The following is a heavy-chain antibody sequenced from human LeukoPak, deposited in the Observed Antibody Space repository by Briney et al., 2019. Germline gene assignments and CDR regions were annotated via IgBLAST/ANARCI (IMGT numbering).Heavy chain of an antibody. Sequence: GLSLRLSCAASGFTVSSNYISWVRQAPGKGLEWVSVIFGGGTTYYADSVKGRFTIPRDNSKNTLYLQMNSLRAEDTAVYYCARDPSAVTTGSPVDYWGQGTLVTVSS. J-gene: IGHJ4*02. D-gene: IGHD4-11*01. CDR3: ARDPSAVTTGSPVDY. V-gene: IGHV3-66*01. CDR2: IFGGGTT. CDR1: GFTVSSNY.